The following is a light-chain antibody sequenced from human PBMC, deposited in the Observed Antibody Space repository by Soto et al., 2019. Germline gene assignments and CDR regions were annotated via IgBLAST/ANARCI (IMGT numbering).Light chain of an antibody. CDR3: QQTYGTPYT. CDR1: QGITTY. Sequence: QMTQSPSSLSASVGDRANITCRASQGITTYLNWYQQKPGNAPKLLITTSGTFQRGVPSRISGSGSGTDFTLDLTSLRREDFVSLCYQQTYGTPYTFGEGTKLEIK. V-gene: IGKV1-39*01. J-gene: IGKJ2*01. CDR2: TSG.